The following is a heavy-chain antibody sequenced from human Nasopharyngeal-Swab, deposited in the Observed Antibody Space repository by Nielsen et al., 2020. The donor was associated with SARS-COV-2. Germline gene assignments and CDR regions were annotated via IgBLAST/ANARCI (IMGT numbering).Heavy chain of an antibody. V-gene: IGHV1-2*06. J-gene: IGHJ2*01. CDR2: INPNSGGK. D-gene: IGHD3-10*01. Sequence: ASVKDSCKASGYTFTGYYMHRVRQAPRQGLEWMGRINPNSGGKNYAQKFQGRVTMTRDTSISTAYMELSRLRSDDTAVYYCARDKDYYGSGPHWYFDLWGRGTLVTVSS. CDR3: ARDKDYYGSGPHWYFDL. CDR1: GYTFTGYY.